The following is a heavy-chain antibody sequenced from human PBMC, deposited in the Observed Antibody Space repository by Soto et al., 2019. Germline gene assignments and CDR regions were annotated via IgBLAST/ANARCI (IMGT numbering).Heavy chain of an antibody. V-gene: IGHV3-30-3*01. D-gene: IGHD6-19*01. Sequence: QVQLVESGGGVVQPGRSPRLSCAASEFTFSSYAMHWVRQAPGKGLECVAVISYDGTNKYYADSVKGRFTISRDNSKNTLYLQMNSLRAEDTAVYYCARDLDSSGWSAFGYWGQGTLVTVSS. CDR2: ISYDGTNK. CDR3: ARDLDSSGWSAFGY. CDR1: EFTFSSYA. J-gene: IGHJ4*02.